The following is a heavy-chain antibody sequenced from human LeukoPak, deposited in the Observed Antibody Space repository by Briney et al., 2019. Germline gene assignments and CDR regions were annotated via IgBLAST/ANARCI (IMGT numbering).Heavy chain of an antibody. CDR1: GGSISGYS. Sequence: SETLSLTCTVSGGSISGYSWTWIRQPPGQGLEWIGYFHNSRTTSYNPSLTGRVVISVDTAMDQISLKLNSVTAADTAVYYCARGHLGLSPWGQGTLVTVSS. CDR2: FHNSRTT. J-gene: IGHJ5*02. D-gene: IGHD3-10*01. V-gene: IGHV4-59*01. CDR3: ARGHLGLSP.